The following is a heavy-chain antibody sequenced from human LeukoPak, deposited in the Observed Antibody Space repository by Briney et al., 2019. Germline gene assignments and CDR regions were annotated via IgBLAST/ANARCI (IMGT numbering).Heavy chain of an antibody. Sequence: GGSLRLSCASSGFTFSHYHMHWVRQAPGVGLEWVAVISSDGSYKDFPDSVKGRFTVPRDNSKNTLFLQMDSLRPEDTALYFCAKASTIYYDILTGFGDSFDVWGQGTRVTVSS. D-gene: IGHD3-9*01. CDR3: AKASTIYYDILTGFGDSFDV. CDR1: GFTFSHYH. J-gene: IGHJ3*01. V-gene: IGHV3-30*18. CDR2: ISSDGSYK.